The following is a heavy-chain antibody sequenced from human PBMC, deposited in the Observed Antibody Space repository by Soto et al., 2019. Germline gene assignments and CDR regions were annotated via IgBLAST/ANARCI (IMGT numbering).Heavy chain of an antibody. J-gene: IGHJ4*02. CDR3: ARARMYCGAHHDY. CDR2: ITPYNGNA. Sequence: QVQLVQSGAEVENPGASVKVSCKASGYTFSNFGINWVRQAPGQGLEWLGWITPYNGNANYAQKHQDRLTITTDTSTNTAYLQLRSLRSDDTAVYFCARARMYCGAHHDYWGQGTLVTVSS. D-gene: IGHD2-21*01. V-gene: IGHV1-18*04. CDR1: GYTFSNFG.